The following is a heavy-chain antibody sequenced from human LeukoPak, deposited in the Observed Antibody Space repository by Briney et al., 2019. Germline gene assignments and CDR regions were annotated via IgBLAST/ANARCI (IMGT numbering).Heavy chain of an antibody. V-gene: IGHV3-7*01. Sequence: PGGSLRLSCAASGFTFSNYWMHWVRQAPGKGLEWVANIKPDGSVGYYVDSVRGRFIISRDNAGNSLYLQMNSLRVEDTAVYYCTQNLVAAAGDHWGQGTLLIVSS. CDR2: IKPDGSVG. D-gene: IGHD6-13*01. J-gene: IGHJ4*02. CDR1: GFTFSNYW. CDR3: TQNLVAAAGDH.